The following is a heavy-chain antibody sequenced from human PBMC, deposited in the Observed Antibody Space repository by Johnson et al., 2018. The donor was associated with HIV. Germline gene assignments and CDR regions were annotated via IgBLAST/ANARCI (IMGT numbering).Heavy chain of an antibody. J-gene: IGHJ3*02. CDR2: IKQDGSEK. D-gene: IGHD3-9*01. Sequence: EVQLVESGGGLVQPGGSLRLSCAASRFIFSNYWMSWVRQAPGKGLEWVANIKQDGSEKYYVDSVKGRFTISRDNAKNSLYLQMNSLRAEDTAVYYCARSEVRYFDWSYQRGAFDIWGQGTMVTVSS. V-gene: IGHV3-7*01. CDR3: ARSEVRYFDWSYQRGAFDI. CDR1: RFIFSNYW.